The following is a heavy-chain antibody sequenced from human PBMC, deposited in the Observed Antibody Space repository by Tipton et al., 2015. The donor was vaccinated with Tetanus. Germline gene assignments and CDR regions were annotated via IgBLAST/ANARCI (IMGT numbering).Heavy chain of an antibody. D-gene: IGHD3-16*01. V-gene: IGHV4-61*08. J-gene: IGHJ6*02. CDR3: ARDHGITWGGMGHYYGMDV. CDR1: GGSLRSGDYQ. Sequence: TLSLTCSVSGGSLRSGDYQWNWIRQPPGKGLEWLGYIYPRGGTNSNPALKSRITISQDKSKNQFSLRLTSVTAADTAVYYCARDHGITWGGMGHYYGMDVWGQGTTVTVS. CDR2: IYPRGGT.